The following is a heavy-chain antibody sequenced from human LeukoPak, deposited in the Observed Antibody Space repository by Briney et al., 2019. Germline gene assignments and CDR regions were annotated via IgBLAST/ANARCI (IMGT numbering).Heavy chain of an antibody. Sequence: SETLSPTCTVSGGSISSYYWSWIRQPPGKGLEWIGYIYYSGSTNYNPSLKSRVTISVDTSKNQFSLKLSSVTAADTAVYYCAREAGYGAFDIWGQGTMVTVSS. D-gene: IGHD3-16*01. V-gene: IGHV4-59*01. CDR1: GGSISSYY. CDR3: AREAGYGAFDI. J-gene: IGHJ3*02. CDR2: IYYSGST.